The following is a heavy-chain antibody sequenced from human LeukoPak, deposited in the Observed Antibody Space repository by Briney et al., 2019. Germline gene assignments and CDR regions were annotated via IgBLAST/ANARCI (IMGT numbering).Heavy chain of an antibody. CDR2: MYHSGNT. CDR3: AISNWGFLSYFDY. Sequence: NTSETLSLTCTVSGGSISTSSYYWSWIRQSPGKGLEWIGSMYHSGNTYYNPSLKSRVTISVDTSKNQFFLKLNSVTAADTAVYYCAISNWGFLSYFDYWGQGTLVTVSS. J-gene: IGHJ4*02. CDR1: GGSISTSSYY. D-gene: IGHD7-27*01. V-gene: IGHV4-39*01.